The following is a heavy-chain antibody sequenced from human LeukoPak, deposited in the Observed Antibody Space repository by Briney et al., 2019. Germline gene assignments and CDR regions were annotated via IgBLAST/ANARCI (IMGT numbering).Heavy chain of an antibody. CDR1: GGSISSYY. CDR2: IYYSGST. J-gene: IGHJ4*02. CDR3: ARLRVRGYGYGPWEGPTWLDY. Sequence: PSETLSLTCTVSGGSISSYYWSWIRQPPGKGLEWIGYIYYSGSTNYNPSLKSRVTISVDTSKNQFSLKLGSVTAADTAVYYCARLRVRGYGYGPWEGPTWLDYWGQGTLVTVSS. V-gene: IGHV4-59*12. D-gene: IGHD5-18*01.